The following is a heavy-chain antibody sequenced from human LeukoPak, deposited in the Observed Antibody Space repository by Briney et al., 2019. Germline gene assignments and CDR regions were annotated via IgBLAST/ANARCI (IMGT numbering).Heavy chain of an antibody. D-gene: IGHD6-19*01. CDR2: IKQDGSEK. CDR1: GFTFSSYW. J-gene: IGHJ4*02. CDR3: AYSSGWYFDY. Sequence: GGSLRLSCVASGFTFSSYWMTWVRQAPGKGLEWVANIKQDGSEKYYVDSVKGRFTISRDNAKNSLFLQMNSLRAEDTAVYYCAYSSGWYFDYWGQGTLVTVSS. V-gene: IGHV3-7*05.